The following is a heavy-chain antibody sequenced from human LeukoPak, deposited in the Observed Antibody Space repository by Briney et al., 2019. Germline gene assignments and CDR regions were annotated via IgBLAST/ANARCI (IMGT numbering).Heavy chain of an antibody. D-gene: IGHD3-22*01. CDR3: VGGDYYVSSGYPYDY. CDR2: VIPIFGTA. CDR1: GGTFSSYA. J-gene: IGHJ4*02. Sequence: GASVKVSCKASGGTFSSYAISWVRQAPGQGLEWMGGVIPIFGTANYAQKFQGRVTITTDESTSTAYMELSSLRSEDTAVYYCVGGDYYVSSGYPYDYWGQGTLVTVSS. V-gene: IGHV1-69*05.